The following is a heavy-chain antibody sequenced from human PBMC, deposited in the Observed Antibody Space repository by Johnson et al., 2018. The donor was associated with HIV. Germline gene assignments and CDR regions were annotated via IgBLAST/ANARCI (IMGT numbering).Heavy chain of an antibody. CDR1: GFTFSRYC. J-gene: IGHJ3*02. CDR3: TTITRSYYYDSSGHLYDAFDI. D-gene: IGHD3-22*01. V-gene: IGHV3-72*01. CDR2: SRNKANSYTT. Sequence: VQLVESGGGVVRPGGSLRLSCAASGFTFSRYCMNWVRQAPGKGLEWVGRSRNKANSYTTEYAASVKGRFTISRDDSKNSLYLQMNSLKTEDTAVYYCTTITRSYYYDSSGHLYDAFDIWGQGTMVTVAS.